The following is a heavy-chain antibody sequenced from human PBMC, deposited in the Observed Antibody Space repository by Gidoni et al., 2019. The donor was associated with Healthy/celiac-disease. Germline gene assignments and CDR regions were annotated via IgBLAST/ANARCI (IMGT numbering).Heavy chain of an antibody. Sequence: QVQLQQWGAGLLKPSETLSLTCAVYGGSFSGYYWSWIRQPPGKGLEWIGEINHSGSTNYNPSLKSRVTISVDTSKNQFSLQLSSVTAADTAVYYCARLGLYYFDYWGQGTLVTVSS. D-gene: IGHD3-16*01. V-gene: IGHV4-34*01. CDR3: ARLGLYYFDY. J-gene: IGHJ4*02. CDR2: INHSGST. CDR1: GGSFSGYY.